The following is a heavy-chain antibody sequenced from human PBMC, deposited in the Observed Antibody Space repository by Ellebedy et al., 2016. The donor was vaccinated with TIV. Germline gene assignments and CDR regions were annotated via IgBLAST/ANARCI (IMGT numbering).Heavy chain of an antibody. Sequence: SVKVSXKASGGTFSSYAISWVRQAPGQGLEWMGGIIPIFGTANYAQKFQGRVTMTEDTSTDTAYMELSSLRSEDTAVYYCATDWLPGRGYWGQGTLVTVSS. V-gene: IGHV1-69*06. CDR3: ATDWLPGRGY. D-gene: IGHD5-18*01. J-gene: IGHJ4*02. CDR1: GGTFSSYA. CDR2: IIPIFGTA.